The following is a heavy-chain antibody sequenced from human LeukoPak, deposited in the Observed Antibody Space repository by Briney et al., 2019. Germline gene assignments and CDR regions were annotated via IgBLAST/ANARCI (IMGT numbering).Heavy chain of an antibody. V-gene: IGHV7-4-1*02. J-gene: IGHJ4*02. CDR2: INTNTGNP. CDR1: GYTFTSYD. CDR3: ARMYCSGGSCYGDDY. Sequence: ASVKVPRKASGYTFTSYDINWVRQATGQGLEWMGWINTNTGNPTYAQGFTGRFVFSLDTSVSTAYLQISSLKAEDTAVYYCARMYCSGGSCYGDDYWGQGTLVTVSS. D-gene: IGHD2-15*01.